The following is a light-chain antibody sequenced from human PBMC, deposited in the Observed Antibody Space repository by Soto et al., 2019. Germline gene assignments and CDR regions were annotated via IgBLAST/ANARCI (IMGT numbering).Light chain of an antibody. J-gene: IGKJ2*01. Sequence: EIVMTQSPATLSVSPGERATLSCRASQSVSSDLAWYLQKPGQAPSLLVYGASTRATGMPARFGGSGSGTEFTLTISSLQSEDFAVYYCQQYNNWPHTFGQGTKLEIK. CDR2: GAS. CDR3: QQYNNWPHT. V-gene: IGKV3-15*01. CDR1: QSVSSD.